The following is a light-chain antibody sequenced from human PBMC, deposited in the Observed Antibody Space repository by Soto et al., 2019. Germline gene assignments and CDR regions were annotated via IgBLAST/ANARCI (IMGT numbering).Light chain of an antibody. Sequence: DIQMTQSPSTLSASVGDRVTITCRVSQTISNWLAWYQQKPGKAPKFLIYTVSTLESGVPSRFSGAGSGTEFSLTISSLQPDDFATYYCQQYKTYPWTFGQGTKV. CDR1: QTISNW. J-gene: IGKJ1*01. CDR2: TVS. V-gene: IGKV1-5*03. CDR3: QQYKTYPWT.